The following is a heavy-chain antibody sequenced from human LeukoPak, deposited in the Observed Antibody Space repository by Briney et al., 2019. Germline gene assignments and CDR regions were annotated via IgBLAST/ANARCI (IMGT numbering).Heavy chain of an antibody. CDR1: GFTFSSYA. Sequence: GRPLRLSCAASGFTFSSYAMHWVRQAPGKGLEWVAVISYDGSNKYYADSVKGRFTISRDNSKNTLYLQMNSLRAEDTAVYYCARGYCSSTSCYPFDYWGQGTLVTVSS. D-gene: IGHD2-2*01. J-gene: IGHJ4*02. CDR2: ISYDGSNK. V-gene: IGHV3-30-3*01. CDR3: ARGYCSSTSCYPFDY.